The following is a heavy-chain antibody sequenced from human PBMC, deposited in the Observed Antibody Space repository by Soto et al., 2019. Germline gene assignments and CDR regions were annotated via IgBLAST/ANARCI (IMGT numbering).Heavy chain of an antibody. CDR3: ARGGIVVVPARGWFDP. Sequence: SETLSLTCTVSGGSISRSSYYWGWIRQPPGKGLEWIGSIYYSGSTYYNPSLKSRVTISVDTSKNQFSLRLSSVTAADTAVYYCARGGIVVVPARGWFDPWGQGTLVTV. D-gene: IGHD2-2*01. CDR1: GGSISRSSYY. J-gene: IGHJ5*02. CDR2: IYYSGST. V-gene: IGHV4-39*01.